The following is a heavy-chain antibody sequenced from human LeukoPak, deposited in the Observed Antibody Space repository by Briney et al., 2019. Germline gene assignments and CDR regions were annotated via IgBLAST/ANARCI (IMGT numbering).Heavy chain of an antibody. D-gene: IGHD6-13*01. J-gene: IGHJ4*02. CDR2: MNPNSGNT. CDR3: ARGYSSSWYEY. Sequence: ASVKVSCKASGNTFTSYDINWVRQATGQGLEWMGWMNPNSGNTGYAQKFQGRVTMTRNTSIITAYMELSSLRSEDTAVYYWARGYSSSWYEYWGQGTLVTVSS. V-gene: IGHV1-8*01. CDR1: GNTFTSYD.